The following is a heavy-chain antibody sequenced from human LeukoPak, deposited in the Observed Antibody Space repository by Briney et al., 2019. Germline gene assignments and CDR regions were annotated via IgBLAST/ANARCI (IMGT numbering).Heavy chain of an antibody. CDR2: IYYSGST. CDR3: AREPPRGDAFDI. J-gene: IGHJ3*02. D-gene: IGHD1-26*01. Sequence: PSETLSLTCTVSGGSISSYYWSWIRQPPGKGLEWIGYIYYSGSTNYNPSLKSRVTISVDTSKNQFSLKLSSVTAADTAVYYYAREPPRGDAFDIWGQGTMVTVSS. CDR1: GGSISSYY. V-gene: IGHV4-59*01.